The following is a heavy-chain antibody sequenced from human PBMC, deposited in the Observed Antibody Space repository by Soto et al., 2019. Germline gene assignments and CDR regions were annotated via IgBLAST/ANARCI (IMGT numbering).Heavy chain of an antibody. V-gene: IGHV4-59*01. CDR2: IYYSGST. CDR3: ARGSDFWSGYLDY. Sequence: PSETLSLTCTVSGGSISSYYWSWIRQPPGKGLEWIGYIYYSGSTNYNPSLKSRVTISVDTSKNQFSLKLSSVTAADTAVYYCARGSDFWSGYLDYWGQGTLVTVSS. D-gene: IGHD3-3*01. CDR1: GGSISSYY. J-gene: IGHJ4*02.